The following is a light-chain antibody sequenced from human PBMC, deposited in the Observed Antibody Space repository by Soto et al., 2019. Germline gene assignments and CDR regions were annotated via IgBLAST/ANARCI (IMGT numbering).Light chain of an antibody. J-gene: IGLJ2*01. CDR2: DVT. V-gene: IGLV2-11*01. CDR3: CSYAGRSDVV. CDR1: SSDVGGYDY. Sequence: QSVLTQPRSVSGSPGQSVTISCTGTSSDVGGYDYVSWYQQHPGKAPQLMIYDVTKRPSGVPDRFSGSKSSNTASLTISGLQAEDEADYYCCSYAGRSDVVFGGGTKVTVL.